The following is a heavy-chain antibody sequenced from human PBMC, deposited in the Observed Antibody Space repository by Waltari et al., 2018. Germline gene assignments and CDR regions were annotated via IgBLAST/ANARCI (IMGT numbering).Heavy chain of an antibody. CDR2: ISSSSSTI. Sequence: EVQLAESGGGLVQPGGSLRLSCAASGFTFSSYSMNWVRQAPGKGLEWVSYISSSSSTIYYADSVKGRFTIPSYNAKNSLYLQMNSLRAEDTAVYYCARAVGTVVLVAASYYFDYWGQGTLVTVSS. CDR1: GFTFSSYS. V-gene: IGHV3-48*04. D-gene: IGHD2-15*01. J-gene: IGHJ4*02. CDR3: ARAVGTVVLVAASYYFDY.